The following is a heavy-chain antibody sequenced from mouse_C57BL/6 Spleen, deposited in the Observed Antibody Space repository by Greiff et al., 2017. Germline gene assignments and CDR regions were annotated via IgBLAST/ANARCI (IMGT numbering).Heavy chain of an antibody. CDR2: IVPSDSET. J-gene: IGHJ4*01. V-gene: IGHV1-52*01. CDR1: DYTFPRYW. CDR3: ARRGYYGSSYDYYAMDY. Sequence: QFQLQHLGAELVSLGSSLKLSCKASDYTFPRYWMHGAKQLPIQGLGWMGNIVPSDSETHYNQTFKDKATSTVEKSSSTAYMQLSSLPSEDSAVYYCARRGYYGSSYDYYAMDYWGQGTSVTVSS. D-gene: IGHD1-1*01.